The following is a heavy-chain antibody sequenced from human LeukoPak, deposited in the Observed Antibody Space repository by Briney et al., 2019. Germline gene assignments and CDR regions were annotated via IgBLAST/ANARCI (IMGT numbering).Heavy chain of an antibody. D-gene: IGHD3-10*01. CDR2: ISGSGTRI. CDR3: TRVHPDSGSQHFDY. Sequence: PGGSLRLSCAASGFTFSSYEMNWVRRAPGKGLEWVSYISGSGTRIYHADSVKGRFTISRDNAKNSLYLQINSLRAEDTAVYYCTRVHPDSGSQHFDYWGQGTLVTVSS. CDR1: GFTFSSYE. J-gene: IGHJ4*02. V-gene: IGHV3-48*03.